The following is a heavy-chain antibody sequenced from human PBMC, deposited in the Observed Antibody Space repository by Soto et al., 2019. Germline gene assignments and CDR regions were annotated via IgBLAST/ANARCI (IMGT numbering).Heavy chain of an antibody. J-gene: IGHJ5*02. CDR1: GGSISSYC. CDR2: IYYSGST. Sequence: PSETLSLTCTVSGGSISSYCWSWIRQPPGKGLEWIGYIYYSGSTNYNPSLKSRVTISVDTSKYQFSLKLSSVTAADTAVYYCARSYGSGSYYDRDNWFDPWGQGTLVTVSS. V-gene: IGHV4-59*01. CDR3: ARSYGSGSYYDRDNWFDP. D-gene: IGHD3-10*01.